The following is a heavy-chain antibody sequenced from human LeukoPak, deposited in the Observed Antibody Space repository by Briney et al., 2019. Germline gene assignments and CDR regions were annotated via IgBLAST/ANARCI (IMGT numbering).Heavy chain of an antibody. V-gene: IGHV1-18*01. J-gene: IGHJ5*02. CDR1: GYTFTSYG. D-gene: IGHD3-10*01. CDR2: ISAYNGNT. Sequence: ASVKVSCKASGYTFTSYGISWVRQAPGQGLEWMGWISAYNGNTNYAQKLQGRVTMTTDTSTSTAYMELRSLRSDDTAVYYCARAGSGSYYDVWFDPWGQGTLVTVSS. CDR3: ARAGSGSYYDVWFDP.